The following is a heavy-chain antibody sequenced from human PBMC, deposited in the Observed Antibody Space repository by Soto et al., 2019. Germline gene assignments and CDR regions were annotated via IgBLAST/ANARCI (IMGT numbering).Heavy chain of an antibody. CDR2: INPNSGGT. Sequence: VKVSCKASGYTFTGYYMHWVRQAPGQGLEWMGWINPNSGGTNYAQKFQGRVTMTRDTSISTAYMELSRLRSDDTAVYYCARESLSRYYYYGMDVWGQGTTVTVSS. V-gene: IGHV1-2*02. CDR3: ARESLSRYYYYGMDV. D-gene: IGHD2-2*01. CDR1: GYTFTGYY. J-gene: IGHJ6*02.